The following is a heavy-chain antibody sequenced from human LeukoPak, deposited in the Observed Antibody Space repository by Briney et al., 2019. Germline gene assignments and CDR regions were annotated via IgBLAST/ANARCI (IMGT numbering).Heavy chain of an antibody. D-gene: IGHD2-15*01. Sequence: SETLSLTCTVSGGSISSYYWSWIRQPAGKGLEWIGRIYTSGSTNYNPSLKSRVTISVDTSKNQFSLKLSSVTAADTAVYYCARGSRRGCSGGSCYSYYYYMDVWGKGTTVTVSS. CDR1: GGSISSYY. CDR3: ARGSRRGCSGGSCYSYYYYMDV. V-gene: IGHV4-4*07. CDR2: IYTSGST. J-gene: IGHJ6*03.